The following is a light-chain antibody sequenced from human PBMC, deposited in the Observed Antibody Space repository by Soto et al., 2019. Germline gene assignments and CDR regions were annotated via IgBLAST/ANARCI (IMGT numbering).Light chain of an antibody. Sequence: EIVLTQSPATLSLSPGERATLSCRASQSVSTYLAWYQQRPGQAPRLLIYGASTRATGIPARFSGSGSGTEFTLTISSLQSEDFAVYSCQQYNNWPLTFGGGTKVEIK. CDR1: QSVSTY. CDR2: GAS. CDR3: QQYNNWPLT. V-gene: IGKV3-15*01. J-gene: IGKJ4*01.